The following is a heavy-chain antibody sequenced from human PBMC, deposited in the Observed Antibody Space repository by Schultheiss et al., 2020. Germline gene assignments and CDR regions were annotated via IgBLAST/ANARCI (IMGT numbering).Heavy chain of an antibody. V-gene: IGHV3-30-3*01. CDR2: ISYDGSNK. Sequence: GGSLRLSCAASGFTFSSYWMHRVRQAPGKGLEWVAVISYDGSNKYYADSVKGRFTVSRDNSKNTLYLQMNSLRAEDTTVYYCARDPHSRSSYANYYYYGMDVLGLGTTVTVAS. CDR1: GFTFSSYW. D-gene: IGHD6-6*01. CDR3: ARDPHSRSSYANYYYYGMDV. J-gene: IGHJ6*02.